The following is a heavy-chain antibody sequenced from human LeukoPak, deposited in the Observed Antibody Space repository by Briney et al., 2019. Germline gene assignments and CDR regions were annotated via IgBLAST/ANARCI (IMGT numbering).Heavy chain of an antibody. J-gene: IGHJ4*02. CDR1: GFTVSSNY. D-gene: IGHD5-24*01. CDR3: ARGAGYNYPYYFDY. Sequence: GGSLRLSCAASGFTVSSNYMNWVRQAPGKGLEWVSVIYGGGNIYYADSVKGRFTISRDNSKNTLYLQVNSLRAEDTAVYYCARGAGYNYPYYFDYWGQGTLVTVSS. CDR2: IYGGGNI. V-gene: IGHV3-53*01.